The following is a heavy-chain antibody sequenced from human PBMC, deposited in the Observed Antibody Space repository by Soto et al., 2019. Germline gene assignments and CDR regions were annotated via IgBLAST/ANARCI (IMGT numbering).Heavy chain of an antibody. Sequence: PWGSLPLACAASVFTFSDSAMHWVRQASGKGLEWVGRIRGKANNYAPEYAASVKGRFTISRDDAKNTAYLQMNSLEIEDTAVYYCCRPRTGAWGQGTMVTVSS. CDR1: VFTFSDSA. D-gene: IGHD1-1*01. CDR3: CRPRTGA. CDR2: IRGKANNYAP. J-gene: IGHJ5*02. V-gene: IGHV3-73*01.